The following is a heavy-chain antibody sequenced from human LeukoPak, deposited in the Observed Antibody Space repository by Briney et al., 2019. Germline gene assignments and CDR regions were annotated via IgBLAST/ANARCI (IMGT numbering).Heavy chain of an antibody. CDR2: INHSGST. V-gene: IGHV4-34*01. D-gene: IGHD1-14*01. J-gene: IGHJ4*02. CDR3: ARGGGRDFDY. Sequence: PSETLSLTCSVFGGSFSGFYWSWIRQSPAKGLEWIGDINHSGSTHYNPSLKSRVTISVDTSKNQFSLKVSTVTAAHTAVYFCARGGGRDFDYWGQGTLVTVSS. CDR1: GGSFSGFY.